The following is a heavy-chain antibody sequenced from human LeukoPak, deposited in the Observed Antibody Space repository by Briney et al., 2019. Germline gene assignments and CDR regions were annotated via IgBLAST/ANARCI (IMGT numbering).Heavy chain of an antibody. D-gene: IGHD3-10*01. Sequence: GGSLRLSCAASGFTFSSYEMNWVRQAPGQGLEWVSYISSCGSTIYYADSVKGRFAISRANAKHSLYLSMNNLRAEDTTGYYCARDTPMAPGWFDPWGQGTLVTVSS. CDR1: GFTFSSYE. J-gene: IGHJ5*02. V-gene: IGHV3-48*03. CDR2: ISSCGSTI. CDR3: ARDTPMAPGWFDP.